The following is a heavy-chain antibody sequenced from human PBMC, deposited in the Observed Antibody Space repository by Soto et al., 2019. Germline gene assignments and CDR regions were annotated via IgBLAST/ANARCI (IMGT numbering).Heavy chain of an antibody. D-gene: IGHD3-10*01. J-gene: IGHJ4*02. V-gene: IGHV4-59*01. Sequence: AETLSLTCNVSGGSIRSYYWNWIRQAPGKTLEWIGDAYYSGSANYNPSLKSRATISVDISKNQFSLKLHSVTAADTAVYYCARGSMVRVPSLFDHWGQGTLVTVSS. CDR2: AYYSGSA. CDR1: GGSIRSYY. CDR3: ARGSMVRVPSLFDH.